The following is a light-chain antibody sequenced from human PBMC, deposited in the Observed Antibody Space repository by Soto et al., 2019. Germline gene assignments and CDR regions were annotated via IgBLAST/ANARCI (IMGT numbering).Light chain of an antibody. J-gene: IGLJ1*01. CDR2: GVS. V-gene: IGLV2-14*01. CDR1: SGDIGAYNY. Sequence: QSVLTQPASVSGSPGQSITISCTGTSGDIGAYNYVSWYQQHPYTAPKLLIYGVSDRPSGVSNRFSASKSGNTASLTISGLQAEDEADYYCSSYTSSTFYVLGNGTKVT. CDR3: SSYTSSTFYV.